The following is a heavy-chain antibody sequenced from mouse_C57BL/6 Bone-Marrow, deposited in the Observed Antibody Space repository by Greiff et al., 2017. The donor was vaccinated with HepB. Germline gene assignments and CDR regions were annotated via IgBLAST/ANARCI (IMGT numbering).Heavy chain of an antibody. J-gene: IGHJ1*03. Sequence: VQLHHSEPELVKPGASVKISSKASGYPFTDYNMNWVKQSNGKSLEWIGVINPNNGTTSYNQKFKGKATLTVDQSSSTAYMQLNSLTSEDSAVYYCARGGSSSYWYFDVWGTGTTVTVSS. CDR2: INPNNGTT. V-gene: IGHV1-39*01. CDR3: ARGGSSSYWYFDV. CDR1: GYPFTDYN. D-gene: IGHD1-1*01.